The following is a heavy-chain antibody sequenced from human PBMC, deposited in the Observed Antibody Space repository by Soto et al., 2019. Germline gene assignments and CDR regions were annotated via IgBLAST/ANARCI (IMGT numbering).Heavy chain of an antibody. V-gene: IGHV4-30-2*01. J-gene: IGHJ4*02. CDR1: GGSISSGGYS. CDR3: ARALPALRHVEYSYFDY. CDR2: IYHSGST. Sequence: PSETLSLTCAVSGGSISSGGYSWSWIRQPPGKGLEWIGYIYHSGSTNYNPSLKSRVTISVDTSKNQFSLKLSSVTAADTAVYYCARALPALRHVEYSYFDYWGQGTLVTVSS. D-gene: IGHD4-4*01.